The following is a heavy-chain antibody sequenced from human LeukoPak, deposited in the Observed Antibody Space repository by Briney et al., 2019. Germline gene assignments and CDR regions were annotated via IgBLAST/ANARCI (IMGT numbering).Heavy chain of an antibody. Sequence: ASVKVSCKASGYTFTSYDINWVRQATGQGLEWMGWMNPNSGNTGYAQKFQGRVTMTRNTSISTAYMELSSLRSEDTAVYYCARGVYSSSWYLMLDNYYYYYGMDVWGQGTTVTVSS. CDR3: ARGVYSSSWYLMLDNYYYYYGMDV. CDR1: GYTFTSYD. CDR2: MNPNSGNT. D-gene: IGHD6-13*01. V-gene: IGHV1-8*01. J-gene: IGHJ6*02.